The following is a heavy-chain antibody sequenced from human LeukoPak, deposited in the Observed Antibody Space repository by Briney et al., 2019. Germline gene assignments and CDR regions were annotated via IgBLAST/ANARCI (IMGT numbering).Heavy chain of an antibody. CDR2: INPNSGDT. V-gene: IGHV1-2*02. CDR1: GYILTDYY. J-gene: IGHJ5*02. CDR3: ARGPLEYCSGGTCYSGRNWFDP. D-gene: IGHD2-15*01. Sequence: AASVKVSCKASGYILTDYYIHWVRQAPGQGLEWMGWINPNSGDTNYAQKFQGRVTMTRDTSISTVYMELRRLRYDDTAAYYCARGPLEYCSGGTCYSGRNWFDPWGQGTLVTVSS.